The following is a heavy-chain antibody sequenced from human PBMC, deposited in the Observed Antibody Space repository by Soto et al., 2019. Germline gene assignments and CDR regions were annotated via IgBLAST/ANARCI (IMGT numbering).Heavy chain of an antibody. D-gene: IGHD5-12*01. J-gene: IGHJ4*02. Sequence: GGSLRLSCAASGFTFSSYWMHWVRQAPGKGLVWVSRINSDGSSTSYADSVKGRFTISGDNAKNTLYLQMNSLRAEDTAVYYCARAGRDGYNWELDYWGQGTLVTVSS. CDR1: GFTFSSYW. CDR2: INSDGSST. CDR3: ARAGRDGYNWELDY. V-gene: IGHV3-74*01.